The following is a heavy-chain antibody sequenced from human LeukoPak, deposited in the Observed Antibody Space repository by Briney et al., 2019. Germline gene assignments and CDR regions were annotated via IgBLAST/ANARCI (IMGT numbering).Heavy chain of an antibody. V-gene: IGHV3-23*01. CDR2: ITGSGDRT. J-gene: IGHJ4*02. Sequence: GGSLRLSCAASGFLFSSYGMNWVRQAPGKGLEWVSAITGSGDRTYYADSVKGRFTISRDNSKNTLYLQVNSLRVEDTALYYCAKDRGDGYYYDSSAYWGQGILGTVSS. D-gene: IGHD3-22*01. CDR1: GFLFSSYG. CDR3: AKDRGDGYYYDSSAY.